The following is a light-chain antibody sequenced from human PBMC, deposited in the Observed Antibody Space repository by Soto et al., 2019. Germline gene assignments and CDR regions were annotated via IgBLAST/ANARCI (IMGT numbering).Light chain of an antibody. CDR3: QSFDTRLNVV. CDR1: SSNIGAGFS. Sequence: QAVVTQPPSVSGAPWQSVTISCTGTSSNIGAGFSVSWFQLLPETAPKLLMNGPSGVFDRFSASRSGTSASLTISRLQPEDEGDYFCQSFDTRLNVVFGGGTKVTVL. J-gene: IGLJ2*01. V-gene: IGLV1-40*01.